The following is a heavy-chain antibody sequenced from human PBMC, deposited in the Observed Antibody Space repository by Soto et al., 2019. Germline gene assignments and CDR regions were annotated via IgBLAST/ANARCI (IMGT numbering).Heavy chain of an antibody. Sequence: ASVKVSCKASGGTFSSYAISWVRQAPGQGLEWMGGIIPIFGTANYAQKFQGRVTITADESTSTAYMALSSLRSEDTAVYYCARGSSGSYYYYYGMDVWGQGTTVTVS. D-gene: IGHD1-26*01. V-gene: IGHV1-69*13. CDR2: IIPIFGTA. J-gene: IGHJ6*02. CDR3: ARGSSGSYYYYYGMDV. CDR1: GGTFSSYA.